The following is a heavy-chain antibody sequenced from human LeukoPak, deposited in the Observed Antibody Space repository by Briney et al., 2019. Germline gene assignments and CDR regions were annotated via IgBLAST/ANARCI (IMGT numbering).Heavy chain of an antibody. J-gene: IGHJ4*02. CDR2: IIPRFTP. V-gene: IGHV1-69*05. Sequence: SVKVSCKASGGTFSNNAISWVRQAPGQGLEWMGGIIPRFTPNYAQHFQGRVTITTDEATTTAYLELGNLRSDDTAVYYCAGLGYSGYGPRSRFDNWGQGTLITVST. CDR3: AGLGYSGYGPRSRFDN. D-gene: IGHD5-12*01. CDR1: GGTFSNNA.